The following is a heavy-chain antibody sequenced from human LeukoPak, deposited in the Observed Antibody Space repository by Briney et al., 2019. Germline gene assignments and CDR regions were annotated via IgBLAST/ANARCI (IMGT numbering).Heavy chain of an antibody. CDR3: ARHMVLSPCDY. Sequence: GGSLTLSCAASGFRFDDYYLSWIRQAPGKGLEWISFISASGGMMDHADSVKGRFTISRDNAKNSVYLEMNNLTAEDTAVYHCARHMVLSPCDYWGPGTLVTVSS. J-gene: IGHJ4*02. CDR1: GFRFDDYY. V-gene: IGHV3-11*01. D-gene: IGHD4/OR15-4a*01. CDR2: ISASGGMM.